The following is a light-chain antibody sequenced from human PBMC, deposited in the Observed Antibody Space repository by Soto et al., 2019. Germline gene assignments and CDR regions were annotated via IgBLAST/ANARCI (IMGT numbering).Light chain of an antibody. Sequence: EIVLTQSPATLSLSPGERATLSCRASQSVSSYLAWSQQKPGQAPRLLIYDASNSATGVPARCSSSGSGHDFPLTTSSLEPQDLAVSYCRQRRPWPFLFGPGTKGDVK. V-gene: IGKV3-11*01. CDR3: RQRRPWPFL. J-gene: IGKJ3*01. CDR2: DAS. CDR1: QSVSSY.